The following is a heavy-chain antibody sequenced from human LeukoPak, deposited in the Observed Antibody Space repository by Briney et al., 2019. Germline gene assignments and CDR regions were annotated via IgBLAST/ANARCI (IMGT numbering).Heavy chain of an antibody. J-gene: IGHJ6*02. CDR3: ACPIVAGGMDV. V-gene: IGHV4-34*01. CDR2: INHSGST. Sequence: SETLSLTCAVYGGSFSGCYWSWIRQPPGKGLEWIGEINHSGSTNYNPSLKSRVTISVDTSKNQFSLKLSSVTAADTAVYYCACPIVAGGMDVWGQGTTVTVSS. CDR1: GGSFSGCY. D-gene: IGHD2-15*01.